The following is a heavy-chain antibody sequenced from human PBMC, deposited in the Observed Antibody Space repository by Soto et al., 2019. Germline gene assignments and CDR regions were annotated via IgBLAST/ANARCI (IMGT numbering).Heavy chain of an antibody. J-gene: IGHJ4*02. CDR3: ARLDGYGY. Sequence: SETLSLNCTISGGSISSSNWWSWVRQPPGKGLEWIGEIYHSGKTNYNPYLESRVAISVDTSNNQFSLNLTPVTAADTAVYYCARLDGYGYWGQGTLVTVS. V-gene: IGHV4-4*02. D-gene: IGHD3-16*01. CDR1: GGSISSSNW. CDR2: IYHSGKT.